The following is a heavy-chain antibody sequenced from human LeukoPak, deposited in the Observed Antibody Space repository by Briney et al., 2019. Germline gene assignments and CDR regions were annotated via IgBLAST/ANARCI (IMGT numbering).Heavy chain of an antibody. Sequence: GGSLRLSCAASGFTFSSYWMSWVRQAPGKGLEWVANIKQDGSEKYYVDSMKGRFTISRNNAKNSMYLQMNSLRAEDTAIYYCARGGRYDALDSWGQGTLVTVSS. V-gene: IGHV3-7*01. CDR2: IKQDGSEK. D-gene: IGHD3-16*01. J-gene: IGHJ5*02. CDR3: ARGGRYDALDS. CDR1: GFTFSSYW.